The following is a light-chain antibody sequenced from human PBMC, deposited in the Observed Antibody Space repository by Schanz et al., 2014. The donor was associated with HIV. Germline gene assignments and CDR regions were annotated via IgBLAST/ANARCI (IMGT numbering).Light chain of an antibody. J-gene: IGLJ1*01. Sequence: QSALTQPASVSGSPGQSITISCTGASSDVGGYDYVSWYQQHPGKAPKLIIYDVTDRPSGVPDRFSGSRSGTSASLAITGLQAEDEADYYCQSYDKSLSGPYVFGGGTKLTVL. CDR3: QSYDKSLSGPYV. CDR2: DVT. V-gene: IGLV2-14*03. CDR1: SSDVGGYDY.